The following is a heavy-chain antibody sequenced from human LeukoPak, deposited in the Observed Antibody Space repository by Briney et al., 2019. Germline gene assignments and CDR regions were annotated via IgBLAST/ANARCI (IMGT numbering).Heavy chain of an antibody. CDR2: IDPSDSYT. D-gene: IGHD2-2*01. Sequence: GESLRISCKGSGYSFTSYWISWVRQMPGKGLEWMGRIDPSDSYTNYSPSFQGHVTISADKSISTAYLQWSSLKASDTATYYCARKKDIVVVPAAEDAFDIWGQGTMVTVSS. CDR1: GYSFTSYW. J-gene: IGHJ3*02. V-gene: IGHV5-10-1*01. CDR3: ARKKDIVVVPAAEDAFDI.